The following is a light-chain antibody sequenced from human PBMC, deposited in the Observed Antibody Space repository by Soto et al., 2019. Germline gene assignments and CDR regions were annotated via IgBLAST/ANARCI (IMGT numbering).Light chain of an antibody. Sequence: QLVLAQSPSASASLGASVKLTCTLSSGHSTYAIAWHQQHPEKGPRYLMKVDNDGSHIKGDGIPDRFSGSSSGAERYLTISSLQSDDEADYYCQTWGAGIRVFGGGTKLTVL. CDR3: QTWGAGIRV. J-gene: IGLJ2*01. V-gene: IGLV4-69*02. CDR1: SGHSTYA. CDR2: VDNDGSH.